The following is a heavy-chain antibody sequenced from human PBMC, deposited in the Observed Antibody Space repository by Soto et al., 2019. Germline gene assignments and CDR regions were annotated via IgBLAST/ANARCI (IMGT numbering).Heavy chain of an antibody. Sequence: QEQLQESGPRLVKPSETLSLTCSVSGGSMSNYHWSWIRQPPGKGLEWIGYISYTGSTNYSPSLKSRVTMLLATSKKQFSLKLSSVTAADTAVYYCARVAADAYWSGYDDYWGQGTLVTVSS. D-gene: IGHD3-3*01. CDR1: GGSMSNYH. CDR3: ARVAADAYWSGYDDY. V-gene: IGHV4-59*01. J-gene: IGHJ4*02. CDR2: ISYTGST.